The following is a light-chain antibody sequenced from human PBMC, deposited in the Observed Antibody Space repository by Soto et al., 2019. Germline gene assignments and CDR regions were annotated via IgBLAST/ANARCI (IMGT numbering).Light chain of an antibody. Sequence: DIQMTQSPSTLSASVGDRVTISCRASQSVVTWLAWSQQKPGKAPNLLIYDGSILKSGVPSRFSGSGSGTEFTLTISSLQPEDFATYYCQQYDSYSPRTFGQGTKVEI. J-gene: IGKJ1*01. CDR1: QSVVTW. CDR2: DGS. V-gene: IGKV1-5*01. CDR3: QQYDSYSPRT.